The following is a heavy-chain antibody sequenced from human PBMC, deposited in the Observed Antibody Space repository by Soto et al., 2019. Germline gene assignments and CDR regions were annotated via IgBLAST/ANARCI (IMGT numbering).Heavy chain of an antibody. CDR1: GYGFISYW. D-gene: IGHD2-15*01. J-gene: IGHJ3*01. V-gene: IGHV5-51*01. CDR2: FYPGDSTS. CDR3: ARIIGYCRNNDCSWTFDV. Sequence: PGESLKISCKTSGYGFISYWVAWVRQLPGKGLEWMGTFYPGDSTSTYSPSFQGQVTISVDTSITTAYLQLNSLKASDTAMYYCARIIGYCRNNDCSWTFDVWGQGTMVTVSS.